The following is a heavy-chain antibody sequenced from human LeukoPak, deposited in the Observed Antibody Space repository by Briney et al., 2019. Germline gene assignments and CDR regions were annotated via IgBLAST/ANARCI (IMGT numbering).Heavy chain of an antibody. CDR2: LSGGGGGS. V-gene: IGHV3-23*01. CDR3: ARIYCSSTSCSAPYYFDY. Sequence: PGGSLRLSCAASGITIRTYAMSWVRQAPGKGLEWVSSLSGGGGGSYYADSVKGRFTISRDNSKNTLYLQMNSLRAEDTALYYCARIYCSSTSCSAPYYFDYWGQGSLVTVSS. CDR1: GITIRTYA. J-gene: IGHJ4*02. D-gene: IGHD2-2*01.